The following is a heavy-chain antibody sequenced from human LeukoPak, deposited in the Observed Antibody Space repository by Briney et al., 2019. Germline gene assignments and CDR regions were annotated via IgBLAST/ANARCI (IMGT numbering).Heavy chain of an antibody. J-gene: IGHJ3*02. CDR3: ASGGRLGDIFDI. Sequence: LGGSLRLSCAASGFTFSTNWMYWVRQAPGKGLVWVSRINSDGRSIGYADSVKGRFTISRDNAYNTLYLQMNSLRAEDTALYYCASGGRLGDIFDIWGQGTMVRVSS. CDR2: INSDGRSI. CDR1: GFTFSTNW. D-gene: IGHD2-15*01. V-gene: IGHV3-74*01.